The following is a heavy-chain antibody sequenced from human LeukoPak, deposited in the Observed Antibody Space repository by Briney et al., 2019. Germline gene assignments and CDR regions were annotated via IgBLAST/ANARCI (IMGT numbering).Heavy chain of an antibody. V-gene: IGHV3-23*01. CDR1: RFTFSYYA. Sequence: PGGSLRLSCAASRFTFSYYAMSWVRQAPGKGLEWVSVIYDGNTYYADSVKGRFTISRDNSKNTLYLQMNSLRAEDTAIYYCAGFVRGLPHWGQGALVTVSS. D-gene: IGHD3-10*01. CDR3: AGFVRGLPH. CDR2: IYDGNT. J-gene: IGHJ4*02.